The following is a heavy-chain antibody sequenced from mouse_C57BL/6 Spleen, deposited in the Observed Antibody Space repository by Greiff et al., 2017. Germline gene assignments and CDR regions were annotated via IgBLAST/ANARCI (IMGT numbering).Heavy chain of an antibody. D-gene: IGHD2-12*01. CDR2: INPSNGGT. J-gene: IGHJ4*01. Sequence: QVQLQQPGTELVKPGASVKLSCKASGYTFTSYWMHWVKQRPGQGLEWIGNINPSNGGTNYNEKFKIKAKLTVDKSSSTAYMQLSSLTSEASAVYYCARGRDDSDYALDDWGQGPSVTVAS. CDR3: ARGRDDSDYALDD. CDR1: GYTFTSYW. V-gene: IGHV1-53*01.